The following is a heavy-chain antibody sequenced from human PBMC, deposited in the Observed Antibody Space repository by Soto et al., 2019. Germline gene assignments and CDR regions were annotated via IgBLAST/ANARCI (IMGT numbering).Heavy chain of an antibody. CDR1: GFTFSRNA. CDR3: AVGYSCAWSSFDS. Sequence: PGGSLRLSCAASGFTFSRNAMHWVRQTPGKGLEWVAVISHDGSNKYHADSVKGRFTISRDNSKNTLYLQMNSLRAEDTAVYYCAVGYSCAWSSFDSWGQGTLVTVSS. J-gene: IGHJ4*02. V-gene: IGHV3-30-3*01. D-gene: IGHD5-18*01. CDR2: ISHDGSNK.